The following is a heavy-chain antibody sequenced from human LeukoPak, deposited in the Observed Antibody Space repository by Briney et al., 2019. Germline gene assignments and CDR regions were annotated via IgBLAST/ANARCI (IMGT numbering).Heavy chain of an antibody. D-gene: IGHD1-26*01. CDR1: GGTFSSYA. CDR3: ARDRGGSYGDLDY. Sequence: SVKVSCKASGGTFSSYAISWVRQAPGQGLEWMGGIIPIFGTANYAQKFQGRVTITADKSTSTAYMELSSLRSEDTAVYYCARDRGGSYGDLDYWGQGTLVTVSS. J-gene: IGHJ4*02. V-gene: IGHV1-69*06. CDR2: IIPIFGTA.